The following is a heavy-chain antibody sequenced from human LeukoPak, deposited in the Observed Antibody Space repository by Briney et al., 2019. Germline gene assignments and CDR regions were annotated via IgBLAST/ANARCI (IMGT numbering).Heavy chain of an antibody. Sequence: GGSLRLSCAASGFTFSSYAMHWVRQAPGKGLEWVAVISYDGSNKYYADSVKGRFTISRDNSKNTLYLQMSSLRAEDTAVYYCITTERDRDYWGQGTLVTVSS. CDR1: GFTFSSYA. J-gene: IGHJ4*02. CDR2: ISYDGSNK. D-gene: IGHD4-11*01. CDR3: ITTERDRDY. V-gene: IGHV3-30-3*01.